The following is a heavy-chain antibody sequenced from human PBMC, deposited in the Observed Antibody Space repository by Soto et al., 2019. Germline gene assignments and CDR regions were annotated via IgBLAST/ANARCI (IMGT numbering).Heavy chain of an antibody. J-gene: IGHJ5*02. V-gene: IGHV4-39*01. CDR3: VRLRGPAEGRSHIDP. CDR2: IYFTGRT. CDR1: GDSVSSRSSY. Sequence: SETLSLTCIVSGDSVSSRSSYWGGVRQSPGTGLEWLGNIYFTGRTYYNPSLRSRLAISVDTSKNQFSLRVTSVTAADTAVYYCVRLRGPAEGRSHIDPSGPGTLVTVSS. D-gene: IGHD3-10*01.